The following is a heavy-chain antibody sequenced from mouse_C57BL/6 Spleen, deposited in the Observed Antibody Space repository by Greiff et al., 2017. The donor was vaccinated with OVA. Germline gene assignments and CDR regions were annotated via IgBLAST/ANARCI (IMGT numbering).Heavy chain of an antibody. CDR2: IYPSDSET. V-gene: IGHV1-61*01. CDR3: ARSLFITTVVGYFDV. Sequence: QVQLQQPGAELVRPGSSVNLSCKASGYTFTSSWMDWVKQRPGQGLEWIGNIYPSDSETHYNQKFKDKATLTVDKSSSTAYMQLSSLTSEDSAVYYCARSLFITTVVGYFDVWGTGTTVTVSS. D-gene: IGHD1-1*01. CDR1: GYTFTSSW. J-gene: IGHJ1*03.